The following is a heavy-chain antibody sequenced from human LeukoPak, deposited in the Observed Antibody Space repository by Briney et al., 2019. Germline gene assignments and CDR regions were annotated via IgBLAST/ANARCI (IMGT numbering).Heavy chain of an antibody. CDR2: IYYSGST. CDR3: ARDHDDTTVYYYYGMDV. Sequence: SQTLCLTCTVSGGSISSGDYYWSWIRQPPGKGLEWIGYIYYSGSTYYNPSLKSRATISVDTSKNQFSLKLSSVTAADTAVYYCARDHDDTTVYYYYGMDVWGQGTTVTVSS. CDR1: GGSISSGDYY. J-gene: IGHJ6*02. V-gene: IGHV4-30-4*01. D-gene: IGHD3-9*01.